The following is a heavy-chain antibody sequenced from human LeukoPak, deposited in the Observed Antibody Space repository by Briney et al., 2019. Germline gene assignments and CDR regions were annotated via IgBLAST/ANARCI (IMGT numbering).Heavy chain of an antibody. D-gene: IGHD1-26*01. CDR2: ISENGGST. J-gene: IGHJ4*02. CDR3: ARVGRTKYYFDY. CDR1: GFSFSSYA. V-gene: IGHV3-23*01. Sequence: GGSLRLSCAASGFSFSSYAMSWVRQAPGKGLEWVSAISENGGSTYYADSVKGRFTISRDNSKNTLYLQMNSLRAEDTAVYYCARVGRTKYYFDYWGQGTLVTVSS.